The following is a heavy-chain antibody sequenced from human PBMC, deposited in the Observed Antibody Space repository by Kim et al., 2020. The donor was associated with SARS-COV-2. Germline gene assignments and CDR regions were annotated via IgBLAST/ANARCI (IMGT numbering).Heavy chain of an antibody. CDR1: GGSISSYY. V-gene: IGHV4-59*13. CDR2: IYYSGST. D-gene: IGHD2-21*01. Sequence: SETLSLTCTVSGGSISSYYWSWIRQPPGKGLEWIGYIYYSGSTNYNPSLKSRVTISVDTSKNQFSLKLSSVTAADTAVYYCARDSVGVAPYYYYGMDVWGQGTTVTVSS. J-gene: IGHJ6*02. CDR3: ARDSVGVAPYYYYGMDV.